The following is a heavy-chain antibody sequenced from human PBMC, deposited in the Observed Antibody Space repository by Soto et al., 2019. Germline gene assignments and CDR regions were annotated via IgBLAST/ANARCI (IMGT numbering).Heavy chain of an antibody. J-gene: IGHJ5*02. V-gene: IGHV3-23*01. CDR2: ISSSGGSR. CDR3: AKDPPSPWTANWVDP. D-gene: IGHD1-1*01. Sequence: EEQVSESGGALVQPGGSLRLSCAASGFNFNTFAMSWIRQAPGKGLEWVSHISSSGGSRDYADSVRGLFTISRDNSKNVLFLQMNSLRADDTATYYCAKDPPSPWTANWVDPWGKGTLVTVSS. CDR1: GFNFNTFA.